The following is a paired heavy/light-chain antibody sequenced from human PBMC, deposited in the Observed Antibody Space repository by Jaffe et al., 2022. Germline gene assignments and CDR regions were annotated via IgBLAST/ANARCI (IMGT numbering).Light chain of an antibody. J-gene: IGLJ3*02. Sequence: SSELTQDPAVSVALGQTVRITCQGDSLRSYYASWYQQKPGQAPVLVIYGKNNRPSGIPDRFSGSSSGNTASLTITGAQAEDEADYYCNSRDSSGNHRWVFGGGTKLTVL. CDR3: NSRDSSGNHRWV. V-gene: IGLV3-19*01. CDR1: SLRSYY. CDR2: GKN.
Heavy chain of an antibody. CDR2: IKQDGSEK. Sequence: EVQLVESGGGLVQPGGSLRLSCAASGFTFSSYWMSWVRQAPGKGLEWVANIKQDGSEKYYVDSVKGRFTISRDNAKNSLYLQMNSLRAEDTAVYYCARDNRPYYDILTGYYTANWFDPWGQGTLVTVSS. CDR3: ARDNRPYYDILTGYYTANWFDP. V-gene: IGHV3-7*01. CDR1: GFTFSSYW. D-gene: IGHD3-9*01. J-gene: IGHJ5*02.